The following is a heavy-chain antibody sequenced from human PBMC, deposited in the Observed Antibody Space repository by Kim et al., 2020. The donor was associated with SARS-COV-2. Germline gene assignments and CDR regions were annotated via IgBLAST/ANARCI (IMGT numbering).Heavy chain of an antibody. V-gene: IGHV4-59*08. Sequence: YNTTLKSRVTISVDTAKNQFSLKRSSVTAADTAVYYCARRKIKYFGFDYWGQGALVTVSS. D-gene: IGHD3-9*01. J-gene: IGHJ4*02. CDR3: ARRKIKYFGFDY.